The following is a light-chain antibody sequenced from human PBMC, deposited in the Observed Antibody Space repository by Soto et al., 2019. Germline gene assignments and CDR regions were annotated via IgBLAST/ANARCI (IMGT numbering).Light chain of an antibody. J-gene: IGKJ2*01. V-gene: IGKV3-20*01. Sequence: EIVLTQSPGTLSLSPGERATLSCRASQSVSSSYLAWYQQKPGQAPSLLIYGASSRAIGIPNRFSGSGSGTDFTLTISRLEPEDFAVYYCQQYSSSPYTVGQGTKLEIK. CDR1: QSVSSSY. CDR2: GAS. CDR3: QQYSSSPYT.